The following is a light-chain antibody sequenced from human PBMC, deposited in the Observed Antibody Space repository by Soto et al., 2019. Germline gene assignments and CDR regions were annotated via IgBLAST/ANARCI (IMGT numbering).Light chain of an antibody. V-gene: IGKV3-11*01. Sequence: EVVLTQSQATLSLSPGVRATLSCGASQSISTNLVWYQQKPGQAPRLLMYDVSNRATGTPARFSGSGSGTDFTLTISSLEAEDFAVYYCPQRTKWPWTLGQGTKVDI. CDR1: QSISTN. CDR3: PQRTKWPWT. J-gene: IGKJ1*01. CDR2: DVS.